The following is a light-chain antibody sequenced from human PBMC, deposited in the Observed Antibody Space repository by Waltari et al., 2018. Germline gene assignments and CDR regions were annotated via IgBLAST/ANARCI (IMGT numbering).Light chain of an antibody. CDR3: FAYLGSDSWV. V-gene: IGLV2-8*01. J-gene: IGLJ3*02. Sequence: QSALTQPPSASGSPGQSVTISCTGATIAAYNYISWYQQHPGKAPKLIIHEVHKRPSGAPDRFAGSKSGNTASLTVSGLQPEDESNYYCFAYLGSDSWVFGGGTKLTVL. CDR2: EVH. CDR1: TIAAYNY.